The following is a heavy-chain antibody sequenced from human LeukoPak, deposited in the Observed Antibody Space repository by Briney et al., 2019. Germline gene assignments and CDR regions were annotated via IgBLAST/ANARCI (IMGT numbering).Heavy chain of an antibody. CDR3: ARYGTYYDFWSGYPDY. V-gene: IGHV1-2*02. D-gene: IGHD3-3*01. Sequence: GASVKVSCKASGYTFTGYYMHWVRQAPGQGLEWMGWINPNSGGTNYAQKFQGRVTMTRDTSISTAYMELSRLRSDDTAVYYCARYGTYYDFWSGYPDYWGQGTLVTVSS. CDR1: GYTFTGYY. CDR2: INPNSGGT. J-gene: IGHJ4*02.